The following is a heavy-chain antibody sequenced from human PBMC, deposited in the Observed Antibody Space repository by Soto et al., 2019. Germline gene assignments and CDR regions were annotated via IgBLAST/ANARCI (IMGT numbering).Heavy chain of an antibody. CDR3: ARGEGSGSNALGH. Sequence: EVLLEESGGGFVQPGGSLRLSCAASGFTVSNNYMTWVRQAPGKGLEWVAVIQDGGSISYDDSVSDRFTISRDNSKNTVFLEMNNLRPEDTAVYFCARGEGSGSNALGHWGQGTLVTVSS. CDR1: GFTVSNNY. CDR2: IQDGGSI. J-gene: IGHJ4*02. D-gene: IGHD3-16*01. V-gene: IGHV3-66*01.